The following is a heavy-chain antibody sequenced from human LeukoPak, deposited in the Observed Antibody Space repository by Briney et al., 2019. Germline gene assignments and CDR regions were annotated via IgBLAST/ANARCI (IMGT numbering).Heavy chain of an antibody. J-gene: IGHJ4*02. D-gene: IGHD6-19*01. CDR2: IYYSGST. CDR3: ARGWTFYSSGWYDY. Sequence: SETLSLTCTVSGGSISSYYWSWIRQPPGKGLEWIGYIYYSGSTIYNPSLKSRVTISVGTSKNQFSLKLSSVTAADTAVYYCARGWTFYSSGWYDYWGQGTLVTVSS. V-gene: IGHV4-59*01. CDR1: GGSISSYY.